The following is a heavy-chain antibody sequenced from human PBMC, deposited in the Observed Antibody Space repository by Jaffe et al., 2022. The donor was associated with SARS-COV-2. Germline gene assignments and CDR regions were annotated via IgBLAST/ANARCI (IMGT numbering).Heavy chain of an antibody. J-gene: IGHJ4*02. CDR1: GGSISNYY. D-gene: IGHD6-13*01. V-gene: IGHV4-59*01. CDR2: IFYRGNT. Sequence: QVQLQESGPGLVKPSETLSLTCTVSGGSISNYYWSWIRQPPGKGLEWIGFIFYRGNTNYNPSLKSRVAISVDTSKNQFSLKLSSVTAADTAVYYCARTAHPSGDTWYEDYWGRGTLVTVSS. CDR3: ARTAHPSGDTWYEDY.